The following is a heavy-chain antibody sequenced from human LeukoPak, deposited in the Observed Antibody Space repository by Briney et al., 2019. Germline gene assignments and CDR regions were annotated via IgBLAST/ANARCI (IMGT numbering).Heavy chain of an antibody. D-gene: IGHD3-22*01. CDR2: IYYSGST. V-gene: IGHV4-39*07. Sequence: SETLSLTCTVSGGSISSSSYYWGWLRQPPGKGLEWIGSIYYSGSTYYNPSLKSRVTISVDTSKNQFSLKLSSVTAADTAVYYCAREWYYYDSSGSLGYWGQGTLVTVSS. CDR1: GGSISSSSYY. CDR3: AREWYYYDSSGSLGY. J-gene: IGHJ4*02.